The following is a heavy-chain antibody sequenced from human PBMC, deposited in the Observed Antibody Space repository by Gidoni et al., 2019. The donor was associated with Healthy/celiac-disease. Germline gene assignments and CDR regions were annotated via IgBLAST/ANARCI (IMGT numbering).Heavy chain of an antibody. CDR2: FNPSGGST. J-gene: IGHJ5*02. CDR1: GYTFARYY. D-gene: IGHD3-3*01. Sequence: QVQLVQSGAEGKKPGASVTVSCKASGYTFARYYMNWVRQAPGQGLEWLGIFNPSGGSTSYVQKFQGRVNMTRDPSTSTVYMELRSLRSEDTAVYYCARGAYYDFWSGYGELGFDPWGQGTLFTVSS. CDR3: ARGAYYDFWSGYGELGFDP. V-gene: IGHV1-46*01.